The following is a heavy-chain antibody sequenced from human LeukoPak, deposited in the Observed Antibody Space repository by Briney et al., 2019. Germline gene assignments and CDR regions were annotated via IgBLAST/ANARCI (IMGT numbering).Heavy chain of an antibody. J-gene: IGHJ6*04. CDR1: GFTFSIYA. V-gene: IGHV3-23*01. CDR3: AKDGRYFVWLSLSFMDV. Sequence: PGGSLRLSCAASGFTFSIYAMSWVRQAPGQGLEWVSAISGSGGSTYYADSVKGRFTISRDNSKNTLYLQTNSLRAEDTAVYYCAKDGRYFVWLSLSFMDVWGKGTTVTVSS. CDR2: ISGSGGST. D-gene: IGHD3-9*01.